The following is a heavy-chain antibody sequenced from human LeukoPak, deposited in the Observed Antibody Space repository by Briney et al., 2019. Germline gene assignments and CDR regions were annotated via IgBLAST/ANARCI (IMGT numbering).Heavy chain of an antibody. CDR2: MYYSGST. D-gene: IGHD5-12*01. CDR3: ARHSRGYDSEFGY. J-gene: IGHJ4*02. V-gene: IGHV4-59*08. Sequence: SETLSLACTVSGDFIITYYGSWIRQPPGRGLEWIGYMYYSGSTNYNPSLKSRVTISVDKSRNQFSLTLSSVTAADTAVYYCARHSRGYDSEFGYWGQGTLVTVSS. CDR1: GDFIITYY.